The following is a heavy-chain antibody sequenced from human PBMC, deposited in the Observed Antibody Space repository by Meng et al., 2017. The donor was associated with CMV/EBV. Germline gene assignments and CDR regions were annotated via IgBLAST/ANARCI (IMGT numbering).Heavy chain of an antibody. Sequence: GGSLRLSCAASGFTFSSYAMHWVRQAPGKGLEWVAVISYDGSNKYYADSMKGRFTISRDNSKNTLYLQMNSLRAEDTAVYYCARADDDHIVVVPAALNLWGQGTLVTVSS. CDR1: GFTFSSYA. J-gene: IGHJ5*02. V-gene: IGHV3-30-3*01. CDR2: ISYDGSNK. CDR3: ARADDDHIVVVPAALNL. D-gene: IGHD2-2*01.